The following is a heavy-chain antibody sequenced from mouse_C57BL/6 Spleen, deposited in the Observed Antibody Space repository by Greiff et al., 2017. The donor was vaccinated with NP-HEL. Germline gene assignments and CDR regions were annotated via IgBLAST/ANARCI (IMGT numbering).Heavy chain of an antibody. CDR3: ARGNWEGENWYFDV. CDR2: IYPSDSET. Sequence: QVQLKQPGAELVRPGSSVKLSCKASGYTFTSYWMDWVKQRPGQGLEWIGHIYPSDSETHYNQKFKDKATLTVDKSSSTAYMQLSSLTSEDSAVDYCARGNWEGENWYFDVWGTGTTVTVSS. V-gene: IGHV1-61*01. J-gene: IGHJ1*03. D-gene: IGHD4-1*01. CDR1: GYTFTSYW.